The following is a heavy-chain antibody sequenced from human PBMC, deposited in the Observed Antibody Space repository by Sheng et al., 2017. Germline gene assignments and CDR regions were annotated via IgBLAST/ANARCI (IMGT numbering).Heavy chain of an antibody. V-gene: IGHV4-59*01. CDR2: IYHMGRT. CDR3: AFSAPSQDYFDY. D-gene: IGHD3-10*01. Sequence: QVQLQESGPGLVKPSETLSLTCSVSGGPISNYYWSWIRQPPGKGLEWIGYIYHMGRTIYNPSLKSRVTISVDTSKNQFSLKLTSVTAADTAVYYYAFSAPSQDYFDYWGQGSWSPSPQ. J-gene: IGHJ4*02. CDR1: GGPISNYY.